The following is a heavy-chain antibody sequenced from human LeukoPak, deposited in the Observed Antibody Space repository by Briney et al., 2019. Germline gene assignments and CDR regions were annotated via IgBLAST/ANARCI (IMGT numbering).Heavy chain of an antibody. CDR1: GVSISSTSYY. Sequence: SETLSLTCTVSGVSISSTSYYWGWIRQPPGKGLEWIGYIYYTGTTTYNPSLKSRVTISVDTSKNQFSLNLSSVTAADTAVYYCARRGGLNRGYWYFDLWGRGTLVTVSS. V-gene: IGHV4-61*05. CDR2: IYYTGTT. J-gene: IGHJ2*01. D-gene: IGHD3-16*01. CDR3: ARRGGLNRGYWYFDL.